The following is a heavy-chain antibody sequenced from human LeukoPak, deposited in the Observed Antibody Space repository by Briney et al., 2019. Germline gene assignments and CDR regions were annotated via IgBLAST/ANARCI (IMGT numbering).Heavy chain of an antibody. V-gene: IGHV3-21*01. CDR3: ARGPYSSSWYDWFDP. CDR1: GFTFSSFS. Sequence: GGSLRLSCAASGFTFSSFSMSWVRQAPGRGLEWVSSISSRGDNTYDADSVKGRFTISRDNAKNSLYLQMNSLRAEDTAVYYCARGPYSSSWYDWFDPWGQGTLVTVSS. CDR2: ISSRGDNT. D-gene: IGHD6-13*01. J-gene: IGHJ5*02.